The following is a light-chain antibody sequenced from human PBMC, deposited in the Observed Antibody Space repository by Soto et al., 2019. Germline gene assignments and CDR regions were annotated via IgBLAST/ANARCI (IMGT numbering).Light chain of an antibody. CDR1: SSNIGSNT. CDR3: AAWDDSLNGPVV. CDR2: SNN. Sequence: QSVLTQPPSASGTPGQRVTIACSGSSSNIGSNTVNWYQQLPGTAPKLLIYSNNQRPSGVPDRFSGPKSGTSASLAISGLQSEDGADYYCAAWDDSLNGPVVFGGGTKLTVL. V-gene: IGLV1-44*01. J-gene: IGLJ2*01.